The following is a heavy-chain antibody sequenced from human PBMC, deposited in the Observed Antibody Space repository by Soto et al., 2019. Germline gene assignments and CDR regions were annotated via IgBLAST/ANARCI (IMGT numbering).Heavy chain of an antibody. V-gene: IGHV3-33*01. Sequence: QVQLVESGGGVVQPGRSLRLSCAASGFPFSSYGMHWVRQAPGKGLEWVAVIWYDGSNKYYADSVKGRFTISRDNSKNTLYLQMNSMRSEDTAVYYCARVGGATTYYFDYWGQGTLVTVSS. CDR1: GFPFSSYG. J-gene: IGHJ4*02. CDR2: IWYDGSNK. CDR3: ARVGGATTYYFDY. D-gene: IGHD1-26*01.